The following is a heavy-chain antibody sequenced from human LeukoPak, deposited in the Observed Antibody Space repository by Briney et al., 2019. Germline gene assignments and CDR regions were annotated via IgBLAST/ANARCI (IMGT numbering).Heavy chain of an antibody. J-gene: IGHJ5*02. V-gene: IGHV3-21*01. CDR2: ISSSSSYI. D-gene: IGHD3-10*01. CDR1: GFTFSSYS. Sequence: GGSLRLSCAASGFTFSSYSMNWVRQAPGKGLEWVSSISSSSSYIYYADSVKGRFTISRDNAKNSLYLQMNSLRAEDTAVYYCARDGDVLLWFGELSRRYNWFDPWGQGTLVTVSS. CDR3: ARDGDVLLWFGELSRRYNWFDP.